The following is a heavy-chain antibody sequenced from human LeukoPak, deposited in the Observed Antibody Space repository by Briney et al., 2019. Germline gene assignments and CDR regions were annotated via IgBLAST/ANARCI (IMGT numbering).Heavy chain of an antibody. CDR2: IIPIFGTA. CDR1: GGTFSSYA. V-gene: IGHV1-69*13. Sequence: GASVKVSRKASGGTFSSYAISWVRQAPGQGLEWMGGIIPIFGTANYAQKFQGRVTITADESTSTAYMELSSLRSEDTAVYYCARDEEWYGDYERFDYWGQGTLVTVSS. D-gene: IGHD4-17*01. J-gene: IGHJ4*02. CDR3: ARDEEWYGDYERFDY.